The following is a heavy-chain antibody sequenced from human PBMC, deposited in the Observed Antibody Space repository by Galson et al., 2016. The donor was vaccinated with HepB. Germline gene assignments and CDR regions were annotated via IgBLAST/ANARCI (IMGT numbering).Heavy chain of an antibody. J-gene: IGHJ4*02. CDR1: GGSISSHY. Sequence: ETLSLTCTVSGGSISSHYSSWIRQPPGKELEWIAYIDYSGITNYNPSLKSRATMSVDTSKNQISLKLYSVTAADTAVYYCARLYGDVDHWGQGTLVTVSS. CDR3: ARLYGDVDH. D-gene: IGHD4-17*01. V-gene: IGHV4-59*08. CDR2: IDYSGIT.